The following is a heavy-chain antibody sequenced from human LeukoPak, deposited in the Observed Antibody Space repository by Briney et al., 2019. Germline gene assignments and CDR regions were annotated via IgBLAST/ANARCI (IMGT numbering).Heavy chain of an antibody. CDR2: ISSSGNNA. CDR3: AKDIQLST. V-gene: IGHV3-23*01. D-gene: IGHD5-24*01. CDR1: GFTFSSYW. J-gene: IGHJ3*01. Sequence: HPGGSLRLSCAASGFTFSSYWMTWVRQAPGKGLEWASLISSSGNNAYYADSVKGRFTISRDNSKNTLSLQMNSLRVEDTAIYYCAKDIQLSTWGLGTMVTVSS.